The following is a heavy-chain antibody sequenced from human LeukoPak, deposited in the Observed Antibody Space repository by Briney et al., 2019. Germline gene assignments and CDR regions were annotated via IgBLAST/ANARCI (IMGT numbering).Heavy chain of an antibody. CDR3: ARAFGYSYGYANLDY. V-gene: IGHV3-30*19. J-gene: IGHJ4*02. Sequence: GGSLRLSCVASGFTFSSHGMHRVRQAPGKGLEWVAVISYDGSNKYYADSVKGRFTISRDNSKNTLYLQMNSLRAEDTAVYYCARAFGYSYGYANLDYWGQGTLVTVSS. D-gene: IGHD5-18*01. CDR1: GFTFSSHG. CDR2: ISYDGSNK.